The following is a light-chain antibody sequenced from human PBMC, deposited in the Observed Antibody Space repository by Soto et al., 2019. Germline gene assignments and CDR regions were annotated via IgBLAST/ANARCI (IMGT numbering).Light chain of an antibody. Sequence: EIVMTQSPATLSVSPGERASLSCRASQSVSNNLAWYQQKPGQAPRLLIYGASTRATGIPARFSGSGSGTEFTRTISSLQSGDFAVYYGHQYNNWARNFGQGTKVEI. CDR3: HQYNNWARN. CDR2: GAS. CDR1: QSVSNN. J-gene: IGKJ1*01. V-gene: IGKV3-15*01.